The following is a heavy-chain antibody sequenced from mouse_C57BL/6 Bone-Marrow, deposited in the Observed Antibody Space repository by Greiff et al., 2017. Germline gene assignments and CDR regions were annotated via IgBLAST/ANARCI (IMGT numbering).Heavy chain of an antibody. CDR1: GISITTGNYR. J-gene: IGHJ2*01. CDR2: IYYSGTI. CDR3: ARDPGGYAFDD. V-gene: IGHV3-5*01. Sequence: EVQLVESGPGLVKPSQTVFLTCTVTGISITTGNYRWSWIRQFPGNKLEWIGYIYYSGTITYNPSLTSRTTITRDTPKNQFYLEMNSLAAEDTATCYCARDPGGYAFDDWGKGTTLTVSS. D-gene: IGHD2-14*01.